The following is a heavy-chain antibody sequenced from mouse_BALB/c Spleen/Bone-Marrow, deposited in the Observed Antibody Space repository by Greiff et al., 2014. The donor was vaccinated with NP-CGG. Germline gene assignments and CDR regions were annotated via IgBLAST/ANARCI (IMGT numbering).Heavy chain of an antibody. Sequence: VQLPQSGAELVKPGASVQVSCTASGFNIKETYMHWVKQRPGQGLEWIGRIDSANGNTKYDPKFQGKATITADTSSNTAYLQLSSLTSEDTAVYYCAIYYYGSSGFAYWGQGALVTVSA. CDR2: IDSANGNT. V-gene: IGHV14-3*02. J-gene: IGHJ3*01. CDR3: AIYYYGSSGFAY. D-gene: IGHD1-1*01. CDR1: GFNIKETY.